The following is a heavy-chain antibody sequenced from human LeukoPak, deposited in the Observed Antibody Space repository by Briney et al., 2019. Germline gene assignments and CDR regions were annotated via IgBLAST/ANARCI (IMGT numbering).Heavy chain of an antibody. CDR1: VYSISIGYY. J-gene: IGHJ5*02. Sequence: SETLSLTCTVSVYSISIGYYWGWIGHPPGKGLEGIESIYHRGSTYYNPSLKSRVTIPVDTYKNQFPLKLSSVTAADAAVYYCARTYVTARGLCWFDPWGQGTLVTVSS. CDR3: ARTYVTARGLCWFDP. D-gene: IGHD2-15*01. V-gene: IGHV4-38-2*02. CDR2: IYHRGST.